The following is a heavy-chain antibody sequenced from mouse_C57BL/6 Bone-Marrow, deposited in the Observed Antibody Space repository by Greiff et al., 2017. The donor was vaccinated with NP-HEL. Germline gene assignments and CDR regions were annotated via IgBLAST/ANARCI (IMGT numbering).Heavy chain of an antibody. D-gene: IGHD1-1*01. V-gene: IGHV1-69*01. CDR3: AKSLLGRAVDY. CDR1: GYTFTSYW. J-gene: IGHJ4*01. Sequence: VQLQQPGAELVMPGASVKLSCKASGYTFTSYWMHWVKQRPGQGLEWIGEIDPPDSYTNYNQKFKGKSTLTVDKSASSDYMQLSNLISEDSAVYCSAKSLLGRAVDYWDQRTSVTVSS. CDR2: IDPPDSYT.